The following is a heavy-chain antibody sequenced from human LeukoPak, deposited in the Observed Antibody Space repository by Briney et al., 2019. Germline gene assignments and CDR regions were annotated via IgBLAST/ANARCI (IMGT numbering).Heavy chain of an antibody. CDR1: GFTFDDYG. CDR2: INWNGGST. J-gene: IGHJ4*02. D-gene: IGHD3-22*01. Sequence: GGSLRLSCAASGFTFDDYGMSWVRQAPGKGLEWVSGINWNGGSTGYADSVKGRFTISRDNAKNSLYLQMNSLRAEDTALYYCARASLYDNSAYYLDYWGQGTLVTVSS. V-gene: IGHV3-20*04. CDR3: ARASLYDNSAYYLDY.